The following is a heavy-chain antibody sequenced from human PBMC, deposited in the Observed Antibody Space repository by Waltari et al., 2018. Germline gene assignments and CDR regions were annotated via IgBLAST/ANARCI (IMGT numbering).Heavy chain of an antibody. Sequence: EVQLVESGGGLVQPGVSLRLSCAAAGFTFSSRWMTWVRQAPGKGLEWLANIKKDGSESYYGDSVKGRFTISRDNTKNSLYLQMNSLRVEDTAVYYCARADYGGTADYDYWGQGTQVTVSS. J-gene: IGHJ4*02. CDR1: GFTFSSRW. V-gene: IGHV3-7*04. D-gene: IGHD4-17*01. CDR2: IKKDGSES. CDR3: ARADYGGTADYDY.